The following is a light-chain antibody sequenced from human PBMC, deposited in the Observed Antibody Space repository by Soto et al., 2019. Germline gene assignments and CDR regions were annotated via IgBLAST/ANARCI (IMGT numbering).Light chain of an antibody. CDR1: HSVSSSY. V-gene: IGKV3-20*01. J-gene: IGKJ5*01. CDR3: QHYDSSPPIT. Sequence: EIVLTQSPGTLSLSPGERATLSCRASHSVSSSYLAWYQQKPGQAPRLLIYGASSRATGIPDRYIGSGSGTTFTLTISRLEPEDFAVYYCQHYDSSPPITFGQGTRLEIK. CDR2: GAS.